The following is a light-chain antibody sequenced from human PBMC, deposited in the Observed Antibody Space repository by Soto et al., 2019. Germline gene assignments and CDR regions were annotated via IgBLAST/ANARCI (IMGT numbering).Light chain of an antibody. CDR3: CSYAGSYTHYV. CDR1: SSDVGGYNY. V-gene: IGLV2-11*01. J-gene: IGLJ1*01. CDR2: DVS. Sequence: QSALTQPRSVSGSPGQSITISCTGTSSDVGGYNYVSWYRPHPGKAPKLMIYDVSKRPSGVPDRFSCSKSGNTASLTISGLQAEDEDDYYCCSYAGSYTHYVFGTGTKLTVL.